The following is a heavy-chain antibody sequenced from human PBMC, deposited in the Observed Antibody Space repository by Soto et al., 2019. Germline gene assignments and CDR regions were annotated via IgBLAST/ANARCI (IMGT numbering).Heavy chain of an antibody. CDR2: IYPADSDT. D-gene: IGHD3-10*01. V-gene: IGHV5-51*01. CDR1: GYSFNTYW. Sequence: GESLKISCKGSGYSFNTYWIGWVRQMPGKGLEWMGIIYPADSDTRYSPSFQGQVTMSADKSISTAYLQWSSLTASDTATYYCARGSPSYSYHYIDVWGKGTTVT. CDR3: ARGSPSYSYHYIDV. J-gene: IGHJ6*03.